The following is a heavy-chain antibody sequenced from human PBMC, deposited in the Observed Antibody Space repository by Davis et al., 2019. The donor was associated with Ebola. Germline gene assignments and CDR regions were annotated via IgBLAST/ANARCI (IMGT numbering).Heavy chain of an antibody. V-gene: IGHV1-69*13. J-gene: IGHJ6*04. CDR3: ARAGESIAARPDYYYYGMDV. D-gene: IGHD6-6*01. Sequence: SVKVSCKASGGTFSSYAISWVRQAPGQGLEWMGGIIPIFGTANYAQKFQGRVTITAAESTSTAYMELSSLRSEDTDVYYCARAGESIAARPDYYYYGMDVWGKGTTVTVSS. CDR1: GGTFSSYA. CDR2: IIPIFGTA.